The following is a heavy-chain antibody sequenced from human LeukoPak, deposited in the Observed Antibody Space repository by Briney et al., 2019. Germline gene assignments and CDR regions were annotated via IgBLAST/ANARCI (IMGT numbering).Heavy chain of an antibody. J-gene: IGHJ6*03. CDR3: TRERDIWFGELSPLYYYYMDV. CDR2: IRSKANSYAT. CDR1: GFTFSGSA. V-gene: IGHV3-73*01. D-gene: IGHD3-10*01. Sequence: GGSLKLSCAASGFTFSGSAMHWVRQASGKGLEWVGRIRSKANSYATAYAASVKGRFTISRDDSKNTAYLQMNSLKTEDTAVYYCTRERDIWFGELSPLYYYYMDVWGKGTTVTVSS.